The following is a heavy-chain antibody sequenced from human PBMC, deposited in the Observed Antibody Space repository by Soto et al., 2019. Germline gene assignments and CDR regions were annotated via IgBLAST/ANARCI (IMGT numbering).Heavy chain of an antibody. CDR1: GGSFSGYY. Sequence: ETLSLTCAVYGGSFSGYYWSWIRQPPGKGLEWIGEINHSGSTNYNPSLKSRVTISVDTSKNQFSLKLSSVTAADTAVYYCARRDSSSWGFDYWGQGTLVTVSS. V-gene: IGHV4-34*01. D-gene: IGHD6-13*01. CDR2: INHSGST. J-gene: IGHJ4*02. CDR3: ARRDSSSWGFDY.